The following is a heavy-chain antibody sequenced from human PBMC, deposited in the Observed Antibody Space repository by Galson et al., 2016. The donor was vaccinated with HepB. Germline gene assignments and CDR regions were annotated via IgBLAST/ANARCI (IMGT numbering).Heavy chain of an antibody. CDR3: ARDFYDGSCHYMDY. J-gene: IGHJ4*02. Sequence: SLRLSCAASGFMLSDHYIDWVRQAPGKGLEWVGRSRDNPHSYTTEYAASVKGRFAISRDESENSLYLQMNSLKTEDTAVYYCARDFYDGSCHYMDYWGRGTLVTVAS. CDR1: GFMLSDHY. D-gene: IGHD2/OR15-2a*01. CDR2: SRDNPHSYTT. V-gene: IGHV3-72*01.